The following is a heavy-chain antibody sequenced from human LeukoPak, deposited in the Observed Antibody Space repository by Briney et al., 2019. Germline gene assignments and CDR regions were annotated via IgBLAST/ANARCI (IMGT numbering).Heavy chain of an antibody. J-gene: IGHJ5*02. V-gene: IGHV3-66*01. CDR3: ARVVGDYYDSSGYLWFDP. D-gene: IGHD3-22*01. CDR1: GFTVSSNY. Sequence: GGSQRLSCAASGFTVSSNYMSWVRQAPGKGLEWVSVIYSGGSTYYADSVKGRFTISRDNSKNTLYLQMNSLRAEDTAVYYCARVVGDYYDSSGYLWFDPWGQGTLVTVSS. CDR2: IYSGGST.